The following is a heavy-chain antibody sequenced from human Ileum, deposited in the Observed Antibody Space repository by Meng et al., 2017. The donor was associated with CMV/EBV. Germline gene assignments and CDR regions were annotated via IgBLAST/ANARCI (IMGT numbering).Heavy chain of an antibody. V-gene: IGHV3-72*01. CDR3: ARHDYGGNSRGAF. CDR2: TRNKANRYTT. J-gene: IGHJ4*02. Sequence: SGFTFSAHYMAWVRQAPGKGLEWVGRTRNKANRYTTQYAASVEGRFTISRDDSKNSLYLQMNSLKTEDTAVYYCARHDYGGNSRGAFWGQGTLVTVSS. D-gene: IGHD4-23*01. CDR1: GFTFSAHY.